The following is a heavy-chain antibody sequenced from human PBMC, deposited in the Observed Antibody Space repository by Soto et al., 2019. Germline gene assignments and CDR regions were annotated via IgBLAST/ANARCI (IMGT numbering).Heavy chain of an antibody. CDR3: TTNGVVVAATPFDY. V-gene: IGHV3-15*01. CDR1: GFTFSNAW. CDR2: IKSKTDGGTT. Sequence: EVQLVESGGGLVKPGGSLRLSCAASGFTFSNAWMSWVRQAPGKGLEWVGRIKSKTDGGTTDYAAPVKGRFTISRDDSKNTLYLQMNSLKTEDTAVYYCTTNGVVVAATPFDYWGPGTLVTVSS. D-gene: IGHD2-15*01. J-gene: IGHJ4*02.